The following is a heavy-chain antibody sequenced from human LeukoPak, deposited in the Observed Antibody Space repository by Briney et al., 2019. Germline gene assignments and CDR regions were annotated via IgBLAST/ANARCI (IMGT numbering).Heavy chain of an antibody. D-gene: IGHD1-7*01. Sequence: SETLSLTCTVSGGSISSYYWSWIRQPPGKGLEWIGYIYTSGSTNYNPSLKSRVTISVDTSKNQFSLKLSSVTAADTAVYYCARLNLGWFDPWGQETLVTVSS. J-gene: IGHJ5*02. CDR3: ARLNLGWFDP. CDR2: IYTSGST. V-gene: IGHV4-4*09. CDR1: GGSISSYY.